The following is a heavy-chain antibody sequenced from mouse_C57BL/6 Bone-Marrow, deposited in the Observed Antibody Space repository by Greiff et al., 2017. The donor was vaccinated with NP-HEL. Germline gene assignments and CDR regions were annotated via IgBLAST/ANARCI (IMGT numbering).Heavy chain of an antibody. CDR2: INPYNGGT. V-gene: IGHV1-19*01. D-gene: IGHD2-12*01. CDR1: GYTFTDYY. CDR3: ARSVLRRGAFAY. J-gene: IGHJ3*01. Sequence: EVQLQQSGPVLVKPGASVKMSCKASGYTFTDYYMNWVKQSHGKSLEWIGVINPYNGGTSYNQKFKGKATLTVDKSSSTAYMELNSLTSEDSAVYYCARSVLRRGAFAYWGQGTLVTVSA.